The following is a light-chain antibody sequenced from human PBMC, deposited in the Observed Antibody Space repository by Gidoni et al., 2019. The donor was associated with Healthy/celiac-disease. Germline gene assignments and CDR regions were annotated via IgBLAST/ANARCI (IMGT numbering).Light chain of an antibody. Sequence: DIQMTQSPSSLSASVGDRVTITGRASQSISSYLNWYQQKPGKAPKLLIYAASSLQSGFPSRFSGRGAGTDFTITISSLQPEDVANYYCQQSYRTQYTFGQGTKLEIK. CDR1: QSISSY. CDR2: AAS. J-gene: IGKJ2*01. CDR3: QQSYRTQYT. V-gene: IGKV1-39*01.